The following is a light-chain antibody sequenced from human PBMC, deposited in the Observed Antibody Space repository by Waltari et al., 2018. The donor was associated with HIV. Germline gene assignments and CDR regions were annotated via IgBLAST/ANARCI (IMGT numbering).Light chain of an antibody. Sequence: QSALTQPASVSGSPGQSITISCTGTSSDVGDYNYVSWYQQHPGKAPKPIIYDVSNRPSGVSNRFSGSKSGNTASLTISGLQTEDEADYYCSSYTSSSTRVFGTGTKVTVL. CDR1: SSDVGDYNY. CDR3: SSYTSSSTRV. V-gene: IGLV2-14*01. CDR2: DVS. J-gene: IGLJ1*01.